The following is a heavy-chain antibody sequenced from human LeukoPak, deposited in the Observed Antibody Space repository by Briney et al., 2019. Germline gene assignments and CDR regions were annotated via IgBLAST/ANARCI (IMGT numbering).Heavy chain of an antibody. CDR1: GGSISSGGYS. CDR2: IYHSGST. D-gene: IGHD1-26*01. Sequence: SQTLSLTCAVSGGSISSGGYSWSWIRQPPGKGLEWIGYIYHSGSTYYNPSLKSRVTISVDTSKNQFSLKLSSVTAADTAVYYCARGRGSYFRDYYYYGMDVWGQGTTVTVSS. J-gene: IGHJ6*02. CDR3: ARGRGSYFRDYYYYGMDV. V-gene: IGHV4-30-2*01.